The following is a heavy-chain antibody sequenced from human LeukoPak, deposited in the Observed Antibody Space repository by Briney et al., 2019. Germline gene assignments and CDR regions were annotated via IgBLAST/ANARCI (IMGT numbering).Heavy chain of an antibody. CDR1: GYTFTSYA. CDR3: AREKADSGSYDFHYYYYMDV. J-gene: IGHJ6*03. D-gene: IGHD1-26*01. CDR2: INAGNGNT. V-gene: IGHV1-3*03. Sequence: ASVKVSCKASGYTFTSYAMHWVRQAPGQRLEWMGWINAGNGNTKYSQEFQGRVTITRDTSASTAYMGLSSLRPEDMAVYYCAREKADSGSYDFHYYYYMDVWGKGTTVTVSS.